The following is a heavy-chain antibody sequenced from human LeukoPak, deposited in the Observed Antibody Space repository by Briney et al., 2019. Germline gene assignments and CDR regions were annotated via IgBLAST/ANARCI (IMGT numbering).Heavy chain of an antibody. CDR2: ISSSGDTI. CDR3: VREFAS. CDR1: GFTFSSYA. Sequence: SGGSLRLSCAASGFTFSSYAMSWVRQAPGKGLEWISYISSSGDTIYYADSVKGRFTISRDNAQNSLYLQMNSLRGEDTAVYYCVREFASWGQGTLVTVSS. J-gene: IGHJ5*01. V-gene: IGHV3-48*01.